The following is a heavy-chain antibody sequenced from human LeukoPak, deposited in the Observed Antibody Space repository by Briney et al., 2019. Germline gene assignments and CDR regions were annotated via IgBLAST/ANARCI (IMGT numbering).Heavy chain of an antibody. CDR3: ARTKDCSSTSCYDLGSHYGMDV. CDR2: ISGSSSYA. V-gene: IGHV3-11*03. Sequence: GGSLRLSCAASGFTFNDYYMSWIRQAPGKGLEWVSYISGSSSYAKYADSVKGRFTISRDNARNSLFLQMDSLRAEDTAVYYCARTKDCSSTSCYDLGSHYGMDVWGQGTTVTVSS. CDR1: GFTFNDYY. D-gene: IGHD2-2*01. J-gene: IGHJ6*02.